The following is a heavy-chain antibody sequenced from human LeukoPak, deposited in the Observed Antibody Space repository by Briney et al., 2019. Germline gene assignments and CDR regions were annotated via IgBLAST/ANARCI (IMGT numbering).Heavy chain of an antibody. CDR2: ISSSSSYI. CDR3: ARARYSDYVWGSYRYYFAY. D-gene: IGHD3-16*02. Sequence: PGGSLRLSCAASGFTFSSYSMNWVRQAPGKGLEWVSSISSSSSYIYYADSVKGRFTISRDNAKNSLYLQMNSLRAEDTAVYYCARARYSDYVWGSYRYYFAYWGQGTLVTVSS. CDR1: GFTFSSYS. J-gene: IGHJ4*02. V-gene: IGHV3-21*01.